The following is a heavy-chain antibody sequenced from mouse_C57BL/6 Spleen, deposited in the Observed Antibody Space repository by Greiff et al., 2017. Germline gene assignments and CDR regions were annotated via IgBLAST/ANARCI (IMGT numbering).Heavy chain of an antibody. V-gene: IGHV1-54*01. CDR3: ARGRGYYLAY. CDR2: INPGSGGI. Sequence: VQLQQSGAELVRPGTSVKVSCKASGYAFTNYLIEWVKQRPGKGLEWIGVINPGSGGITYNEKFQGKATLTADKSSSPAFMQLSRLTSEDSAFYFCARGRGYYLAYWGQGTTLTVSS. J-gene: IGHJ2*01. CDR1: GYAFTNYL.